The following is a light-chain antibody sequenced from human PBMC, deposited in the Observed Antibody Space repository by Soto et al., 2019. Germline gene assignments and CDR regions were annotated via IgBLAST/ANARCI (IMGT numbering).Light chain of an antibody. J-gene: IGKJ2*01. CDR3: QQRNHWYT. V-gene: IGKV3-11*01. CDR2: DAS. Sequence: EIVLTQSPATLSLSPGERATLSCRASQSVRSYLAWYQQKPGQAPRLLIYDASNMATGIPARFSGSGSGTDFTLTISSLEPEDFAVYYCQQRNHWYTFGQGTKLEIK. CDR1: QSVRSY.